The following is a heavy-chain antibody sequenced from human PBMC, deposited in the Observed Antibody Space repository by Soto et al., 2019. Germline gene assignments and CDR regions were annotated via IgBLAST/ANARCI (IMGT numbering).Heavy chain of an antibody. V-gene: IGHV6-1*01. J-gene: IGHJ6*02. D-gene: IGHD4-17*01. Sequence: SQTLAVTCAISGEGVSSNSAAWNGIRRSPSRGLEWLGRTYYRSKWYNDYAVSVKSRITINPDTSKNQFSLQLNSVTPEDAAVYYCARWDHDYGYLDVWGLGTTVTVSS. CDR2: TYYRSKWYN. CDR3: ARWDHDYGYLDV. CDR1: GEGVSSNSAA.